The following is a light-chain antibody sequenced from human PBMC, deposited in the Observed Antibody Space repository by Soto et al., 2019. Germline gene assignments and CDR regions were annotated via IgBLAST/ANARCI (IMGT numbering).Light chain of an antibody. Sequence: QPVLTQSPSASASLGASVKLTCTLSSGHSSYAIAWHQQQPEKGPRYLMKLNSDGSHSKGDGIPDRFSGSSSGAERYLTISRLQVEDGAGYYRQAWGTGIRVFGGGTKLTVL. V-gene: IGLV4-69*01. CDR1: SGHSSYA. CDR3: QAWGTGIRV. J-gene: IGLJ2*01. CDR2: LNSDGSH.